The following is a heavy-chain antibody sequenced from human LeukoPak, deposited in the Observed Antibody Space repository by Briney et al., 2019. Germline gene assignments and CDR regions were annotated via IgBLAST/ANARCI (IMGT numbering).Heavy chain of an antibody. V-gene: IGHV1-46*01. Sequence: ASVKVSCKASGCTFTSYYIHWVRQAPGQGLEWMGIINPSGGSTTYAQKFRGRVTMTRDTSTSKVYMELSSLRSEDTAVYYCVSFVAAAGKGVDYWGQGTLVTVSS. J-gene: IGHJ4*02. CDR3: VSFVAAAGKGVDY. CDR1: GCTFTSYY. CDR2: INPSGGST. D-gene: IGHD6-13*01.